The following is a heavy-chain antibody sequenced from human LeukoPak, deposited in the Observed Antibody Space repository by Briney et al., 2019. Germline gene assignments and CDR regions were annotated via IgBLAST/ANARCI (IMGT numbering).Heavy chain of an antibody. D-gene: IGHD3-10*01. J-gene: IGHJ6*03. V-gene: IGHV1-69*06. CDR2: IIPIFGTA. Sequence: ASVKVSCKASGGTFSSYAISWVRQAPGQGLEWMGGIIPIFGTANYARKFQGRVTITADKSTSTAYMELSSLRSEDTAVYYCATYGSGSYYNFYYYYMDVWGKGTTVTVSS. CDR3: ATYGSGSYYNFYYYYMDV. CDR1: GGTFSSYA.